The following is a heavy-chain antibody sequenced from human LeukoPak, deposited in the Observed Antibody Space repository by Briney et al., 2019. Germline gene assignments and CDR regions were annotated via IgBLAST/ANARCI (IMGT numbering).Heavy chain of an antibody. D-gene: IGHD6-19*01. CDR3: AKDVSVAGLPGAIDD. Sequence: PGGSLRLSCAASGFAFSSYVMNWVRQAPGKGLEWVSYISSGSNTIYYADSVKGRFTISRDNSKSTLYLQMNSLRHEDSAVFFCAKDVSVAGLPGAIDDWGQGTLVTVSS. CDR1: GFAFSSYV. V-gene: IGHV3-48*02. J-gene: IGHJ4*02. CDR2: ISSGSNTI.